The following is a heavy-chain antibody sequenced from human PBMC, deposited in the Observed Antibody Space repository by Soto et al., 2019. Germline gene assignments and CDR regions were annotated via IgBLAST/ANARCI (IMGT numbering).Heavy chain of an antibody. J-gene: IGHJ4*02. CDR2: IWYDGSNK. D-gene: IGHD2-15*01. CDR3: ARAGLRGGNAFLDY. CDR1: GFTFSSYG. Sequence: QVQLVESGGGVVQPGRSLRLSCAASGFTFSSYGMHWVRQAPGKGLEWVAVIWYDGSNKYYADSVKGRFTISRDNSKNTLYLQMNSLSAEDTAVYYCARAGLRGGNAFLDYWGQGTLVTVSS. V-gene: IGHV3-33*01.